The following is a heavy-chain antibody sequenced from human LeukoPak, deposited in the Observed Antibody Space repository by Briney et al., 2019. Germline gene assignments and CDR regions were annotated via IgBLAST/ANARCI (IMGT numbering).Heavy chain of an antibody. J-gene: IGHJ4*02. CDR2: IYYSGST. Sequence: SETLSLTCAVYGGSFSGYYWSWIRQPPGKGLEWIGYIYYSGSTNYNPSLKSRVTISVDTSKNQFSLKLSSVTAADTAVYYCARESSGWYSGGFDYWGQGTLVTVSS. CDR1: GGSFSGYY. V-gene: IGHV4-59*01. D-gene: IGHD6-19*01. CDR3: ARESSGWYSGGFDY.